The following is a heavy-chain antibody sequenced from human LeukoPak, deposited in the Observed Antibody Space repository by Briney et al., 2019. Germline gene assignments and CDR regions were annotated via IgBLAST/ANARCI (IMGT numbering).Heavy chain of an antibody. J-gene: IGHJ1*01. V-gene: IGHV3-30*18. Sequence: GGSLRLSCAASGFTFSSYGMHWVRQAPGKGLEWVAVISYDGSNKYYADSVKGRFTISRDNSKNTLYLQMNSLRAEDTAVYYCAKDGSIAAAGNSEYFQHWGQGTLVTVSS. D-gene: IGHD6-13*01. CDR3: AKDGSIAAAGNSEYFQH. CDR2: ISYDGSNK. CDR1: GFTFSSYG.